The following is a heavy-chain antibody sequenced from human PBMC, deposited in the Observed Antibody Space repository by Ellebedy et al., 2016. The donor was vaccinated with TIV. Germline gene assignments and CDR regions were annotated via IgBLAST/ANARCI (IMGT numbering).Heavy chain of an antibody. J-gene: IGHJ6*02. D-gene: IGHD2-8*01. CDR2: VHYSGST. CDR1: GGSVSSSTYY. V-gene: IGHV4-39*07. CDR3: VRGLGYCTNGVCRMDV. Sequence: MPSETLSLTCTVSGGSVSSSTYYWGWVRQPPGKGLEWLGSVHYSGSTYYNPSPGSRGTISADTSKNQFSLNLTSVTAADTAVYYCVRGLGYCTNGVCRMDVWGQGTTVTVSS.